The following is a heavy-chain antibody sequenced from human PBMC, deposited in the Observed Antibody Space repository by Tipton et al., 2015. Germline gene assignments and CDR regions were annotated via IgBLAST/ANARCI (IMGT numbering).Heavy chain of an antibody. CDR2: IYPGDSYT. V-gene: IGHV5-51*01. CDR1: GYSFSNYW. Sequence: QLVQSGAEVKKPGESLKISCKGSGYSFSNYWIGWVRQMPGKGLELMGIIYPGDSYTRYSPSFQGQVTISADKSISIAYLQWSSLKASDAAMYYCVRLGRDGYKGRYFDYWGQGTLVTVSS. CDR3: VRLGRDGYKGRYFDY. J-gene: IGHJ4*02. D-gene: IGHD5-24*01.